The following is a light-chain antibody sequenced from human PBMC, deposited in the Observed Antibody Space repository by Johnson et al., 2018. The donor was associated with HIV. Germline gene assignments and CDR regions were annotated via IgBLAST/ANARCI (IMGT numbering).Light chain of an antibody. J-gene: IGLJ1*01. CDR1: SSNIGNNY. V-gene: IGLV1-51*02. CDR2: ENN. Sequence: QPVLTQPPSVSAAPGQKVTISCSGSSSNIGNNYVSWYQQLPGTAPKLLIYENNKRPSGIPDRFSGSKSGTSATLGITGLQTGDEADYYCGTWDSSLSAGCYVFGTGTKVTVL. CDR3: GTWDSSLSAGCYV.